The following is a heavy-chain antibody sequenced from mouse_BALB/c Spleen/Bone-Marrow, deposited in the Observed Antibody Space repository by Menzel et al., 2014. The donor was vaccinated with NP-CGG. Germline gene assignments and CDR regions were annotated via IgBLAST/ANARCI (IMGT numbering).Heavy chain of an antibody. V-gene: IGHV1-26*01. D-gene: IGHD1-1*02. J-gene: IGHJ4*01. CDR3: ARYGSYVGGTMDY. CDR2: VHPNSGGT. Sequence: EVQVVESGPDLVKPGASVKISCKASGYSFSGYYMHWVKQSHGKSLEWIGRVHPNSGGTSYNQKFKGKAILNVDMSSSTAYMEVRSLTSGDSAVYYCARYGSYVGGTMDYWGQGTSVTVSS. CDR1: GYSFSGYY.